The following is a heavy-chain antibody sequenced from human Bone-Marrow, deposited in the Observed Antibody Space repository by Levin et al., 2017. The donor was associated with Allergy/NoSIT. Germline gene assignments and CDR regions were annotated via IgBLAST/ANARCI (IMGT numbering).Heavy chain of an antibody. J-gene: IGHJ5*02. V-gene: IGHV3-9*01. CDR3: AKESTNYYLSGRHNWFDP. D-gene: IGHD3-10*01. CDR1: GFTFDDYA. CDR2: ISWNSRTI. Sequence: SLKISCVASGFTFDDYAMHWVRQAPGKGLEWVSSISWNSRTIDYADSMKGRFTISRDNAKNSLYLQINSLRAEDTALYYCAKESTNYYLSGRHNWFDPWGQGTLVTVSS.